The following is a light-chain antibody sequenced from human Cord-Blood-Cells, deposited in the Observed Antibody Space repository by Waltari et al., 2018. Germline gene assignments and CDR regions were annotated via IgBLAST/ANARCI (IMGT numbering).Light chain of an antibody. CDR3: QQRSNWPLT. Sequence: ELVSTQSPATLSLSPGESATLCGGASQSVSSYLAWYQQKPGQAPRLLIYDSSNRSTGSPGRFSESGSVTYFTLAIRSREPEDFAVYFCQQRSNWPLTYGGGASVRIK. J-gene: IGKJ4*02. CDR2: DSS. V-gene: IGKV3-11*01. CDR1: QSVSSY.